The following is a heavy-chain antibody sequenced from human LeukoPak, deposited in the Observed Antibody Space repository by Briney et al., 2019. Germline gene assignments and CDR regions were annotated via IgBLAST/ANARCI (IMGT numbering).Heavy chain of an antibody. D-gene: IGHD3-16*02. CDR1: GFTFSSYS. J-gene: IGHJ4*02. Sequence: PGGSLRLSCAASGFTFSSYSMNWVRQAPGKGLEWVSYISSSSSTIYYADSVKGRFTISRDNAKNSLYLQMNSLRAEDTAVYYCARDVHYDYVWGSYRPPAHWGQGTLVTVSS. CDR2: ISSSSSTI. CDR3: ARDVHYDYVWGSYRPPAH. V-gene: IGHV3-48*04.